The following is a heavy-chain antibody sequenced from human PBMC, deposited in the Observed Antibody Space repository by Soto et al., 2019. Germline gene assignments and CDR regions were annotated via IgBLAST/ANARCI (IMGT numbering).Heavy chain of an antibody. Sequence: GGSLRLSCAASGFTFSSYWMSWVRQAPGKGLEWVANIKQDGSEKYYVDSVKGRFTISRDNAKNTLYLQMNSLRAEDTAVYYCARVVSPGSEYFHHWGQGTLVTVSS. V-gene: IGHV3-7*01. CDR2: IKQDGSEK. CDR1: GFTFSSYW. CDR3: ARVVSPGSEYFHH. D-gene: IGHD2-2*01. J-gene: IGHJ1*01.